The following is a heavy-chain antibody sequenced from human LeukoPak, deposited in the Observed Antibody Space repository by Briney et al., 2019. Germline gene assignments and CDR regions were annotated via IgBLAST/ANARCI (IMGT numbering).Heavy chain of an antibody. CDR3: ARKNYCSGGSCYSRGWFDP. D-gene: IGHD2-15*01. J-gene: IGHJ5*02. CDR2: MNPNSGNT. CDR1: GYTFTSYD. V-gene: IGHV1-8*01. Sequence: GASVKVSCKASGYTFTSYDINWVRQATGQGLKWMGWMNPNSGNTGYAQKFQGRVTMTRNTSISTAYMELSSLRSEDTAVYYCARKNYCSGGSCYSRGWFDPWGQGTLVTVSS.